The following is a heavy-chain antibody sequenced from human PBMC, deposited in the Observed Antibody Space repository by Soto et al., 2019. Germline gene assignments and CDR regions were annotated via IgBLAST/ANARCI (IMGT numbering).Heavy chain of an antibody. V-gene: IGHV3-30*18. Sequence: SLRLSCAASGFTFSSYGMHWVRQAPGKGLEWVAVISYDGSHKFYADSVEGRFTISRDNSKNTLYLQMNSLRAEDTAVYYCAKEKIVVVVGGMDVWGQGTTVTVSS. CDR3: AKEKIVVVVGGMDV. CDR2: ISYDGSHK. J-gene: IGHJ6*02. CDR1: GFTFSSYG. D-gene: IGHD2-15*01.